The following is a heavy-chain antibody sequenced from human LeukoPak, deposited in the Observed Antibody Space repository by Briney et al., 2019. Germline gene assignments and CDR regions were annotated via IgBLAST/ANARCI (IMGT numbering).Heavy chain of an antibody. CDR3: AKDRQQIGYCSSTSCIRGDY. CDR1: GFTFSSYA. D-gene: IGHD2-2*01. V-gene: IGHV3-30*02. Sequence: GRSLRLSCAASGFTFSSYAMHWVRQAPGKGLERVAFIRYDGSNKYYADSVKGRFTISRDNSKNTLYLQMNSLRAEDTAVYYCAKDRQQIGYCSSTSCIRGDYWGQGTLVTVSS. CDR2: IRYDGSNK. J-gene: IGHJ4*02.